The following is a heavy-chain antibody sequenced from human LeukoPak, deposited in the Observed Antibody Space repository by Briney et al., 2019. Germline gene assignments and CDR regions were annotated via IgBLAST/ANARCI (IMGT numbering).Heavy chain of an antibody. CDR2: ISGSGGST. V-gene: IGHV3-23*01. D-gene: IGHD4-23*01. CDR1: GFTFSSYA. J-gene: IGHJ6*02. CDR3: ARDYGGHSYYYYGMDV. Sequence: PGGSLRLSCAASGFTFSSYAMSWVRQAPGKGLEWVSAISGSGGSTYYADSVKGRFTISRDNAKNSLYLQMNSLRAEDTAVYYCARDYGGHSYYYYGMDVWGQGTTVTVSS.